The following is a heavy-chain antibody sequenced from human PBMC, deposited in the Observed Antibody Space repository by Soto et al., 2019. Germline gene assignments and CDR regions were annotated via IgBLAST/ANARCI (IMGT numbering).Heavy chain of an antibody. CDR3: ATYYYDSSGPRRAFDI. J-gene: IGHJ3*02. D-gene: IGHD3-22*01. CDR2: FDPEDGET. V-gene: IGHV1-24*01. Sequence: ASVKVCCKVSGCTLTELSMHWVRQAPGKGLEWMGGFDPEDGETIYAQKFQGRVTMTEDTSTDTAYMELSSLRSEDTAVYYCATYYYDSSGPRRAFDIWGQGTMVTVSS. CDR1: GCTLTELS.